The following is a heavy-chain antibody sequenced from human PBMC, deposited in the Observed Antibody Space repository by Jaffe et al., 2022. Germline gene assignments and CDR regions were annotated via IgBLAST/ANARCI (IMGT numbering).Heavy chain of an antibody. J-gene: IGHJ4*02. CDR2: IYASGST. Sequence: QVQLQESGPGLVKPSQTLSLTCTVSGGSISGGSYYWSWIRQPAGKGLEWIGRIYASGSTTYNPSLKSRVTISVDTSKNQFSLKLSSVTAADTAVYYCARASYDYVWGEIDYWGQGTLVTVSS. D-gene: IGHD3-16*01. CDR3: ARASYDYVWGEIDY. V-gene: IGHV4-61*02. CDR1: GGSISGGSYY.